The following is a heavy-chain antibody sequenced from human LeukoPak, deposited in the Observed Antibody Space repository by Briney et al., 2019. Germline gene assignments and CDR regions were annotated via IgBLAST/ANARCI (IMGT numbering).Heavy chain of an antibody. D-gene: IGHD3-16*02. CDR1: GFTCSDYY. CDR2: ISSSGSTI. J-gene: IGHJ4*02. V-gene: IGHV3-11*04. CDR3: ARGAYDYVWGSYRPFDY. Sequence: PGGSLRLSCAASGFTCSDYYMSWIRQAPGRGLEWVSYISSSGSTIYYADSVKGRFTISRDNAKNSLYLQMNSLRAEDTAVYYCARGAYDYVWGSYRPFDYWGQGTLVTVSS.